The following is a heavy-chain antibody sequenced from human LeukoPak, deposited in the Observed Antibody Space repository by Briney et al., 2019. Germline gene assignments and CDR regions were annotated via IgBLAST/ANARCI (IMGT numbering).Heavy chain of an antibody. V-gene: IGHV4-39*01. Sequence: PSETLSLTCTVSGGSISSSSYYWGWIRQPPGKGLEWIGSIYYSGSTYYNPSLKSRVTISVDTSKNQFSLKLSSVTAADTAVYYCARAYCSSTSCPKMVFDYWGQGTLVTVSS. D-gene: IGHD2-2*01. J-gene: IGHJ4*02. CDR2: IYYSGST. CDR3: ARAYCSSTSCPKMVFDY. CDR1: GGSISSSSYY.